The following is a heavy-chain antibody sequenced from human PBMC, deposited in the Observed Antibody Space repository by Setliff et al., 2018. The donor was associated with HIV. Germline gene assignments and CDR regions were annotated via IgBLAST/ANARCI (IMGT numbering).Heavy chain of an antibody. Sequence: SVKVSCKTSGGTFSTYTIAWVRQAPGQGLEWMGRIIPIFGTPNYAQKFQGRVTITADKSTSTVYLDLRSLTSEDMAMDYCARSVWAVVVPTDPAVDAFAIWGQGTMVTVSS. J-gene: IGHJ3*02. CDR2: IIPIFGTP. V-gene: IGHV1-69*08. CDR1: GGTFSTYT. D-gene: IGHD2-2*01. CDR3: ARSVWAVVVPTDPAVDAFAI.